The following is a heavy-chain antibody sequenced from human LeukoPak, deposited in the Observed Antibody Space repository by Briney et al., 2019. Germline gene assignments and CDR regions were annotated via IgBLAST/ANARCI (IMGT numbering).Heavy chain of an antibody. J-gene: IGHJ3*02. CDR1: GGSISDYY. CDR3: ARYSSSWGRAFDI. D-gene: IGHD6-13*01. CDR2: IYNSGT. Sequence: PSETLSLTCTVSGGSISDYYWSWVRQPPEKGLEWIGYIYNSGTDYSPSLKSRVTISVDTSKNQFSLRLSSVTAADTAVYYCARYSSSWGRAFDIWGQGTMVTVSS. V-gene: IGHV4-59*12.